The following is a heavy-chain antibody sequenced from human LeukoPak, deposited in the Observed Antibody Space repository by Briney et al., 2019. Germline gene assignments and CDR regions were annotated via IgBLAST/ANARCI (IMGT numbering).Heavy chain of an antibody. J-gene: IGHJ3*01. V-gene: IGHV4-4*07. CDR1: GGSICGYY. D-gene: IGHD3-22*01. CDR3: ARQSDSSGYYYLGAFDF. Sequence: SETLSLTCTVSGGSICGYYWSWIRQPAGKGLEWIGRIYTSGNTNYNPSLKSRLTMSVDTSKNQFSLKLSSVTAADTAVYYCARQSDSSGYYYLGAFDFWGQGTMVTVSS. CDR2: IYTSGNT.